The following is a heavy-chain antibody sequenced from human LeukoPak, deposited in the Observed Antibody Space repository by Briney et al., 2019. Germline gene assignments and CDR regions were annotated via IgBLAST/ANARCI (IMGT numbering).Heavy chain of an antibody. CDR2: IIPIFGTA. Sequence: ASVKVSCKASGGTFSSYAISWVRQAPGQGLEWMGGIIPIFGTANYAQKFQGRVTITADESTSTAYMELSSLRSEDTAVHYCARGPLGDPAHFDYWGQGTLVTVSS. V-gene: IGHV1-69*01. D-gene: IGHD2-21*01. J-gene: IGHJ4*02. CDR3: ARGPLGDPAHFDY. CDR1: GGTFSSYA.